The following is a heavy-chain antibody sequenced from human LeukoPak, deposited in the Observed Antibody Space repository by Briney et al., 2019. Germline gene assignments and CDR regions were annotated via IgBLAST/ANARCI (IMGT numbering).Heavy chain of an antibody. CDR1: GGSFSGYY. J-gene: IGHJ5*02. Sequence: PSETLSLTCAVYGGSFSGYYWSWIRQPPGKGLEWIGEINHSGSTNYNPSLKSRVTISVDTSKNQFSLKLSSVTAADTAVYYCVRSTAYYDYVWGSYRYSNWFDPWGQGTLVTVSS. D-gene: IGHD3-16*02. CDR3: VRSTAYYDYVWGSYRYSNWFDP. V-gene: IGHV4-34*01. CDR2: INHSGST.